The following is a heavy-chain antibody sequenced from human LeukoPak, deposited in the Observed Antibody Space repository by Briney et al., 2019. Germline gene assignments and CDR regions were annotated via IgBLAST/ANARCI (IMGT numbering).Heavy chain of an antibody. V-gene: IGHV3-43*01. Sequence: GGPLRLSCAASGFTFDDYTMHWVRQAPGKGLEWVSIITWDGSSTYYADSVKGRFTISRDNSRNSLYLQMNSLRTEDTALYYCAKEAAAMVYFDYWGQGTLVTVSS. CDR1: GFTFDDYT. J-gene: IGHJ4*02. CDR2: ITWDGSST. D-gene: IGHD5-18*01. CDR3: AKEAAAMVYFDY.